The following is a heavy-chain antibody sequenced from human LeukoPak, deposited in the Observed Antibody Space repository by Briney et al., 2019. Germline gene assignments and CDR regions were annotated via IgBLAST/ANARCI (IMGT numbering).Heavy chain of an antibody. Sequence: GASVKVSCKASGYTFTSYGICWVRQAPGQGLEWMGWISAYNGNTNYAQKLQGRVTMTTDTSTSTAYMELRSLRSDDTAVYYCASVESTYYYDSSGYYSDGWFDPWGQGTLVTVSS. V-gene: IGHV1-18*01. J-gene: IGHJ5*02. CDR3: ASVESTYYYDSSGYYSDGWFDP. CDR1: GYTFTSYG. CDR2: ISAYNGNT. D-gene: IGHD3-22*01.